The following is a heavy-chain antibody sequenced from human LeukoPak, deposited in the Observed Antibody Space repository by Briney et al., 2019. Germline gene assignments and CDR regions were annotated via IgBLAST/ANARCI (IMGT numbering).Heavy chain of an antibody. D-gene: IGHD3-3*01. CDR1: GGTFSSYA. CDR2: IIPIFGTA. CDR3: ARSLFRFLEWSYRSYYYYYMDV. Sequence: SVKVSCKASGGTFSSYAISWVRQAPGQGLEWMGGIIPIFGTANYAQKFQGRVTITADKSTSTAYMELSSLRSEDTAVYFCARSLFRFLEWSYRSYYYYYMDVWGKGTTVTVSS. J-gene: IGHJ6*03. V-gene: IGHV1-69*06.